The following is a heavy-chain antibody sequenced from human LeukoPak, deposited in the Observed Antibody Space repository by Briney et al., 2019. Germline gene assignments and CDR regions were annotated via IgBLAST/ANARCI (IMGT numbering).Heavy chain of an antibody. J-gene: IGHJ1*01. CDR2: IIPILGIA. CDR3: AKDRGDYDPEYFQH. CDR1: GGTFSSYA. V-gene: IGHV1-69*04. Sequence: RRPSVKVSCKASGGTFSSYAISWVRQAPGQGLEWMGRIIPILGIANYAQKFQGRVTITADKSTSTAYMELSSQRSEDTAVYYCAKDRGDYDPEYFQHWGRGTLVTVSS. D-gene: IGHD4-17*01.